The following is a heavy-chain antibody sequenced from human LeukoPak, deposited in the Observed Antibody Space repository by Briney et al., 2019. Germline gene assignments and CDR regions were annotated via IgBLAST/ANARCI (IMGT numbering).Heavy chain of an antibody. D-gene: IGHD3-9*01. J-gene: IGHJ4*02. CDR3: ARHIFRHGRWLQSSRVYYFDY. CDR1: GYTFTSYG. CDR2: ISAYNGNT. V-gene: IGHV1-18*01. Sequence: GASVTVSCKASGYTFTSYGISWVRRAPGQGLEWMGWISAYNGNTNYAQKLQGRVTMTTDTSTSTAYMELRSLRSDDTAVYYCARHIFRHGRWLQSSRVYYFDYWGQGTLVTVSS.